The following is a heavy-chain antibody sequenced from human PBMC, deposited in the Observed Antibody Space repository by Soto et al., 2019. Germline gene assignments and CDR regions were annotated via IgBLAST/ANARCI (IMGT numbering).Heavy chain of an antibody. J-gene: IGHJ4*02. CDR3: AEDSYYHDSPGYYIFDY. Sequence: QVQLVESGGGVVQPGGSLRLSCAASGLTFSNDGMHLVRQAPCKGLEWVAHISYDGSNEHYVDSVKGRFTISRDNSKNTLYLQMTSLRAEDTAVYYCAEDSYYHDSPGYYIFDYWGQGTLVTVSS. CDR2: ISYDGSNE. V-gene: IGHV3-30*18. D-gene: IGHD3-22*01. CDR1: GLTFSNDG.